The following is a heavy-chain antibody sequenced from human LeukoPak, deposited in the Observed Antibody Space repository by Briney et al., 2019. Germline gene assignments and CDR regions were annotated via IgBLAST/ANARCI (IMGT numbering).Heavy chain of an antibody. V-gene: IGHV5-51*01. J-gene: IGHJ4*02. CDR2: IYPGDSDT. CDR1: GYTFTTYW. D-gene: IGHD3-10*01. Sequence: GESLKISCKASGYTFTTYWIGWVRQMPGKGLEWMGIIYPGDSDTKYGPSFQGHVTISADKSLTTAYLQWSSLKASDTAIYYCARHATWFGEIDYWGQGTLVTVSS. CDR3: ARHATWFGEIDY.